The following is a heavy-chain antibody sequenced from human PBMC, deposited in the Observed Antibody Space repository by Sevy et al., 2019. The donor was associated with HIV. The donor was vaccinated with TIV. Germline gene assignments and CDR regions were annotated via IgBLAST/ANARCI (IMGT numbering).Heavy chain of an antibody. CDR1: GGSISSYY. Sequence: ETLSLTCTVSGGSISSYYWSWIRQPPGKGLEWIGYIYYSGSTNYNPSLKSRVTISVDTSKNQFSLKLSSVTAADTAVYYCARHTDGYNPLDYWGQGTLVTVSS. CDR2: IYYSGST. V-gene: IGHV4-59*08. D-gene: IGHD5-12*01. CDR3: ARHTDGYNPLDY. J-gene: IGHJ4*02.